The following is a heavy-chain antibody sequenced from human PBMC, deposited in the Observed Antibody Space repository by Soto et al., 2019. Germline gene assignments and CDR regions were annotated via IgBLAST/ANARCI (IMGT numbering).Heavy chain of an antibody. D-gene: IGHD2-21*02. V-gene: IGHV1-69*02. CDR2: IIPILGIA. CDR1: GGTFSSYT. Sequence: QVQLVQSGAEVKKPGSSVKVSCKASGGTFSSYTISWVRQAPGQGIEWMGRIIPILGIANYAQKFQGRVTITADKSTSTAYMELSSLRSEDTAVYYCARGVTGSHAFDIWGQGTMVIVSS. CDR3: ARGVTGSHAFDI. J-gene: IGHJ3*02.